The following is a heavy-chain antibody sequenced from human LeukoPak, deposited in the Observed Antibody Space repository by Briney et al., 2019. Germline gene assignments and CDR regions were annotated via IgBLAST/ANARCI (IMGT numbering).Heavy chain of an antibody. CDR1: GFTFSSYG. J-gene: IGHJ4*02. CDR2: ISYDGSNK. V-gene: IGHV3-30*18. CDR3: AKDDRGNEAPFDY. Sequence: GGSLRLSCAASGFTFSSYGMHWVRQAPGKGLEWVAVISYDGSNKYYADSVKGRFTISRDNSKNTLYLQMNSLRAEDTAVYYCAKDDRGNEAPFDYWGQGTLVTVSS.